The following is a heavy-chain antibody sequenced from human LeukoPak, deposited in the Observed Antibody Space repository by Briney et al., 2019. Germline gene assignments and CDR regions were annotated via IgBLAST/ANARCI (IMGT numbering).Heavy chain of an antibody. Sequence: GESLKISCKGSGYSFTSYWIGWVRQMPGKGLEWMGIIYPGDSDTRYSPSFQGQVTISADKSISTAYLQWSSLKASDTAMYYCARSDMDTAMVSIGGYYFDYWGQGTLVTVSS. J-gene: IGHJ4*02. CDR1: GYSFTSYW. V-gene: IGHV5-51*01. CDR3: ARSDMDTAMVSIGGYYFDY. D-gene: IGHD5-18*01. CDR2: IYPGDSDT.